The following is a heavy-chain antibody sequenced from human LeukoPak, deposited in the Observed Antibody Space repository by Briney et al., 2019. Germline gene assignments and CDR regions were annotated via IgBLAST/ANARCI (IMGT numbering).Heavy chain of an antibody. CDR2: INPNSGGT. D-gene: IGHD2-2*01. J-gene: IGHJ6*03. Sequence: PEASVKVSCKASGYTFTGYYMHWVRQAPGQGLEWMGWINPNSGGTNYAQKFQGRVTMTRDTSISTAYMELSRLRSDDTAVYYCARETIVVVPAANTPSYYYYYYMDVWGKGTTVTVSS. V-gene: IGHV1-2*02. CDR3: ARETIVVVPAANTPSYYYYYYMDV. CDR1: GYTFTGYY.